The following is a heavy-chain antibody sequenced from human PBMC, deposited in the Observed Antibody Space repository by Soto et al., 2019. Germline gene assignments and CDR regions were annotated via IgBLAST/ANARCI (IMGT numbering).Heavy chain of an antibody. CDR1: RDTFTSYY. J-gene: IGHJ5*02. D-gene: IGHD3-3*01. V-gene: IGHV1-46*01. CDR2: INPHGGST. Sequence: ASVKVSCKAPRDTFTSYYINWVRQAPGQGLEWMGVINPHGGSTAYAQKFKGRVTISVDTSKNQFSLKLSSVTAADTAVYYCARGSPEYYDFWSGYYRPANWFDPWGQGTLVTVSS. CDR3: ARGSPEYYDFWSGYYRPANWFDP.